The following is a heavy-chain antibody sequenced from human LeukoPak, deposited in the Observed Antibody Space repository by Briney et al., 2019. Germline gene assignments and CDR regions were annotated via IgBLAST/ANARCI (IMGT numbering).Heavy chain of an antibody. CDR3: ARDRGYSSGWYSGNFDY. V-gene: IGHV3-21*01. J-gene: IGHJ4*02. Sequence: GGSLRLSCAASGFTFSSYSMNWVRQAPGKGLEWVSSISSSSSYIYYADSVKGRFTISRDNAKNSLYLQMNSLRAEDTAVYYCARDRGYSSGWYSGNFDYWGQGTLVAVSS. CDR2: ISSSSSYI. D-gene: IGHD6-19*01. CDR1: GFTFSSYS.